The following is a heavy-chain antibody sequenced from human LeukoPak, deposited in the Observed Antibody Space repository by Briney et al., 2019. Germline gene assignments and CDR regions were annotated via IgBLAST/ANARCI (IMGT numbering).Heavy chain of an antibody. Sequence: SETLSLTCAVYGGSFSGYYWSWIRQSPGKGLEWIGEINHSGSTNYNPSLKSRVTISVDTSKNQFSLKLSSVTAADTAVYYCANSGPGSSWFDPWGQGTLVTVSS. V-gene: IGHV4-34*01. CDR3: ANSGPGSSWFDP. CDR2: INHSGST. CDR1: GGSFSGYY. D-gene: IGHD2-15*01. J-gene: IGHJ5*02.